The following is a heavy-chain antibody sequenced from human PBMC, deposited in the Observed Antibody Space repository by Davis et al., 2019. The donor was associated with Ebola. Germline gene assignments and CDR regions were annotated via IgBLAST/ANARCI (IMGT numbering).Heavy chain of an antibody. D-gene: IGHD2-2*01. V-gene: IGHV3-74*01. CDR2: TNSDGSIT. CDR3: ARGTHYAHDY. Sequence: PGGSLRLSCAASGFSVSDAWMRWVRQAPGKGLVWVSRTNSDGSITSYADSVKGRFTISRDNAKNTLYLQMNSLRDEDTAVYYCARGTHYAHDYWGQGTLVTVSS. CDR1: GFSVSDAW. J-gene: IGHJ4*02.